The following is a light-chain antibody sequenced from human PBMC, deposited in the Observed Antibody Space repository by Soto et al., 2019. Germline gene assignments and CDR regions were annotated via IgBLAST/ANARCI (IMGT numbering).Light chain of an antibody. J-gene: IGKJ1*01. CDR3: QQYGSLWT. CDR1: QSVTSN. CDR2: GAS. V-gene: IGKV3-15*01. Sequence: EVVMAQSPATLSVSPGERATLSCRASQSVTSNVAWFQQKGGQAPRLLIYGASSRANGIPARFSGSRSGTDFTLTISRLEPEDFAVYYCQQYGSLWTFGQGTKVDNK.